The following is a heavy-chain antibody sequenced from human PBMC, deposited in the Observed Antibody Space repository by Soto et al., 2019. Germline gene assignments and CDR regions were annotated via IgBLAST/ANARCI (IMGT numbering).Heavy chain of an antibody. D-gene: IGHD3-10*01. Sequence: EVQLVESGGGVVRPGGSLRLSCAASGFTFDDYGMSWVRQAPGKGLEWVSGINWNGGSTGYADSVKGRFTISRDNAKNSLYLQMNSLRAEDTALYPCARDGSGSYFMWSGVSSGLPDAFDIWGQGTMVTLSS. CDR1: GFTFDDYG. V-gene: IGHV3-20*01. CDR2: INWNGGST. CDR3: ARDGSGSYFMWSGVSSGLPDAFDI. J-gene: IGHJ3*02.